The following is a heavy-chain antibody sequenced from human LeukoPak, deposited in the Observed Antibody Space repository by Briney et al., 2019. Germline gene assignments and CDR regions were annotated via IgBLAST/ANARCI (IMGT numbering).Heavy chain of an antibody. CDR1: GYTFTDYY. CDR2: INPDSGGT. Sequence: ASVKVSCKASGYTFTDYYMHWVRQAPGQGLEWMGWINPDSGGTNYAQKLQGRVTMTTDTSTSTAYMELRSLRSDDTAVYYCARAGSTSDAFDIWGQGTMVTVSS. D-gene: IGHD3-10*01. J-gene: IGHJ3*02. V-gene: IGHV1-2*02. CDR3: ARAGSTSDAFDI.